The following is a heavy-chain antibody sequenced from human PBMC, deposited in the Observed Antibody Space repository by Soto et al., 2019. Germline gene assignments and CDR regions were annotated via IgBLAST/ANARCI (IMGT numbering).Heavy chain of an antibody. CDR1: EGTFNSLT. D-gene: IGHD2-21*02. V-gene: IGHV1-69*08. CDR3: AREGEAYCGGDCESLYSYYGLDV. J-gene: IGHJ6*02. CDR2: IIPVLDTT. Sequence: QVQLVQSGAEVKRPGSSVKVSCKTSEGTFNSLTISWVRQAPGQGLEWMGRIIPVLDTTNYAQNFQGRVTFTADKSSSTAYMELSSLRSEDTAIYYCAREGEAYCGGDCESLYSYYGLDVWGQGTSVTVSS.